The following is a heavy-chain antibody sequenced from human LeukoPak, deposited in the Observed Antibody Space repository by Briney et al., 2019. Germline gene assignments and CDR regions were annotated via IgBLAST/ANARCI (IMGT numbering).Heavy chain of an antibody. D-gene: IGHD7-27*01. CDR2: IGSSGDST. V-gene: IGHV3-23*01. J-gene: IGHJ4*02. CDR1: GFTFSNYA. CDR3: AKDDLAGKDY. Sequence: GGSLRLSCVASGFTFSNYAMHWVRQAQGKGLEWVSGIGSSGDSTFYADPVKGRFTISRDNSKNTLYLQMNSLRAEDTAVYYCAKDDLAGKDYWGQGTLVTVSS.